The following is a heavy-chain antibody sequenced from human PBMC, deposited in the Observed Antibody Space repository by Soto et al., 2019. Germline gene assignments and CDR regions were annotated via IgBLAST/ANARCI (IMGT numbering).Heavy chain of an antibody. CDR2: FDLEDGET. D-gene: IGHD2-2*02. V-gene: IGHV1-24*01. Sequence: ASVKVSCKVSGYTLTELSMHWVRQAPGKGLEWMGGFDLEDGETIYAQKFQGRVSMTEDTSTDTAYMELSSLRSEDTAVYYCASSFTVPAAIGYWGQGTLVTVSS. CDR1: GYTLTELS. J-gene: IGHJ4*02. CDR3: ASSFTVPAAIGY.